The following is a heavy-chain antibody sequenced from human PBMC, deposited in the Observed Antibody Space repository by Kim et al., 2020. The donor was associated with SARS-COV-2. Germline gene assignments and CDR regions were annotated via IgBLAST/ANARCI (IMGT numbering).Heavy chain of an antibody. D-gene: IGHD2-2*01. CDR2: IYYSGNT. Sequence: SETLSLTCTVSGGSISSGGYYWSWIRQHPGKGLEWIGYIYYSGNTYYNPSLKSRVTISVDTSKNQFSLKLSSVTAADTAVYYCAILLGYCSSTSCYRSDFRHWGQGTLVTVSS. CDR1: GGSISSGGYY. V-gene: IGHV4-31*03. J-gene: IGHJ1*01. CDR3: AILLGYCSSTSCYRSDFRH.